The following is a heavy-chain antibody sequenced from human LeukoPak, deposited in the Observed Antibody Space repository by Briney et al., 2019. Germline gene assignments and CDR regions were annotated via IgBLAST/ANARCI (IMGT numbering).Heavy chain of an antibody. D-gene: IGHD2-2*01. Sequence: GGSLRLSCAASGYTFSSYAMRWVRQAPGKGLEWVSGISGSGGSTNYADSVKGRFTIARDNSKNTLYLQMNSLRAEDTAVYYCAKATYSTSPGYYFDYWGQGNLVTVSS. CDR2: ISGSGGST. J-gene: IGHJ4*02. CDR3: AKATYSTSPGYYFDY. CDR1: GYTFSSYA. V-gene: IGHV3-23*01.